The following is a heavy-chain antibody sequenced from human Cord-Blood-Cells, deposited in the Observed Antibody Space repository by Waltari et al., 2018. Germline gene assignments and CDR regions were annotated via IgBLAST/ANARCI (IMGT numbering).Heavy chain of an antibody. CDR3: ANLDRGYYYYYYMDV. J-gene: IGHJ6*03. V-gene: IGHV3-23*01. CDR2: ISGSGGST. Sequence: EVQLLESGGGLVQPGGSLRLSCAASGFTFTSYAMSWVRQAPGKGLEWVSAISGSGGSTYYADPGKGRFTSSRDNSKNTLYLQMNSLRAEDTAVYYCANLDRGYYYYYYMDVWGKGTTVTVSS. CDR1: GFTFTSYA.